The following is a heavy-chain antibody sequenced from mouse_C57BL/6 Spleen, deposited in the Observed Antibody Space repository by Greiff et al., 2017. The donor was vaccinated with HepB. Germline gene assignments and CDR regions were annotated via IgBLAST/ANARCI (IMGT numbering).Heavy chain of an antibody. V-gene: IGHV5-17*01. CDR1: GFTFSDYG. Sequence: EVQRVESGGGLVKPGGSLKLSCAASGFTFSDYGMHWVRQAPEKGLEWVAYISSGSSTIYYADTVKGRFTISRDNAKNTLFLQMTSLRSEDTAMYYCARDSNYSSFDSYWGQGTLVTVSA. D-gene: IGHD2-5*01. CDR3: ARDSNYSSFDSY. J-gene: IGHJ3*01. CDR2: ISSGSSTI.